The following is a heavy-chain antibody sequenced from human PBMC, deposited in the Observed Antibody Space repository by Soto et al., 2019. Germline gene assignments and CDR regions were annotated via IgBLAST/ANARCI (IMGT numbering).Heavy chain of an antibody. CDR1: GYTFTSYD. CDR2: MNPNSGNT. D-gene: IGHD4-17*01. Sequence: ASVKLSSKASGYTFTSYDINWVRQATGQGLEWMGWMNPNSGNTGYAQKFQGRVTMTRNTSISTAYMELSSLRSEDTAVYYCASVDYGDYLPFDYWGQGTLVTVSS. V-gene: IGHV1-8*01. CDR3: ASVDYGDYLPFDY. J-gene: IGHJ4*02.